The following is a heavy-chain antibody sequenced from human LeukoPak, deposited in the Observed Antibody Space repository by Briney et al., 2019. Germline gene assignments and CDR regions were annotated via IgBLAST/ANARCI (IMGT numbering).Heavy chain of an antibody. J-gene: IGHJ4*02. V-gene: IGHV4-59*08. CDR2: INYRGTT. Sequence: PSETLSLTCSDSGVSIGTYYWSWVRQPPGKGLEWIGYINYRGTTSYNPSLKSRVTISVDTSKNQFFLNLRSATAADTAVYYCARLEDYVLEYWGLGTLVTVSS. CDR3: ARLEDYVLEY. D-gene: IGHD4-17*01. CDR1: GVSIGTYY.